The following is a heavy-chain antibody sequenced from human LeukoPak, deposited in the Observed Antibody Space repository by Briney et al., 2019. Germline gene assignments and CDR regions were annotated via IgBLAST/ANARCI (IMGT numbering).Heavy chain of an antibody. Sequence: SETLSLTCTVSAGSISNYHWTWIRQPPGKGLEWIGNIYNSGTTDYNPSLKSRVTISLDTSKNQISLKLSSVTAADTAVYYCARDKGPYWYFDLWGRGTLVTVSS. V-gene: IGHV4-59*01. CDR1: AGSISNYH. CDR2: IYNSGTT. CDR3: ARDKGPYWYFDL. J-gene: IGHJ2*01.